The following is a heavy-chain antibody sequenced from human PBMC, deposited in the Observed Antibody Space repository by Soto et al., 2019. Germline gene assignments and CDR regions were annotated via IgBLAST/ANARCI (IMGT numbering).Heavy chain of an antibody. CDR3: AREVYTGYDSYYYYYMDV. V-gene: IGHV3-21*01. J-gene: IGHJ6*03. Sequence: EVQLVESGGGLVRPGGSLRLSCAASGFTFGSYSINWVRQAPGKGLEWVSSIGRVSSHIYYADSVKGRFTVSRDNAKNSLYLQMNNLRVEDTAVYYCAREVYTGYDSYYYYYMDVWGKGTTVTVSS. CDR2: IGRVSSHI. CDR1: GFTFGSYS. D-gene: IGHD5-12*01.